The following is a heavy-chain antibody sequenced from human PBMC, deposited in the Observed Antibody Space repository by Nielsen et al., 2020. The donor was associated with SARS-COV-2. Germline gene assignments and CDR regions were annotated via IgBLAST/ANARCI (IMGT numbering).Heavy chain of an antibody. V-gene: IGHV3-9*01. D-gene: IGHD4-17*01. CDR1: GFTLSSYW. Sequence: GGSLRLSCAGSGFTLSSYWMHWVRQAPGKGLEWVSGISWNSGSIGYADSVKGRFTISRDNAKNSLYLQMNSLRAEDTALYYCAAGDGNSYYYYGMDVWGQGTTVTVSS. J-gene: IGHJ6*02. CDR3: AAGDGNSYYYYGMDV. CDR2: ISWNSGSI.